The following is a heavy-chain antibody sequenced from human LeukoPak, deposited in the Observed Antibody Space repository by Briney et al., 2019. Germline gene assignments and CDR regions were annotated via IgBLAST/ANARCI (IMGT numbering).Heavy chain of an antibody. D-gene: IGHD5-24*01. V-gene: IGHV1-69*13. J-gene: IGHJ4*02. CDR3: ANVVERWLPED. Sequence: ASVKVSCKASGGTFSSYAISWVRQAPGQGLEWMGGIIPSFGTANYAQKFQGRVTISADESTSTAYMELSSLRSEDTAVYYCANVVERWLPEDWGQGTLVTVSS. CDR2: IIPSFGTA. CDR1: GGTFSSYA.